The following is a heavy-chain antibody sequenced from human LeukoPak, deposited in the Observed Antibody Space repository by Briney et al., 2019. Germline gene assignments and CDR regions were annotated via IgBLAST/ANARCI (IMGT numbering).Heavy chain of an antibody. J-gene: IGHJ4*02. CDR2: ISYDGSNK. CDR1: GFTFSSYG. Sequence: GGSLRLSCAASGFTFSSYGMHWVRQAPGKGLEWVAVISYDGSNKYYADSVKGRFTISRDNSKNTLYLQMNSLRAEDTAVYYCAVAGVYPFDYWGQGTLVTVSS. V-gene: IGHV3-30*03. CDR3: AVAGVYPFDY. D-gene: IGHD6-19*01.